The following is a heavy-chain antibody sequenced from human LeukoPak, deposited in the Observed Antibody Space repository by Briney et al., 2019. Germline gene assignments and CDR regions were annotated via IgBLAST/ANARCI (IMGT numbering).Heavy chain of an antibody. D-gene: IGHD2-2*01. Sequence: SVKVSCKASGGTFSSYAISWVRQAPGQGLEWMGRIIPIFGTANYAQKFQGRVTITTDESTSTAYMELSSLRSEDTAVYYCAGQGSSTTQLLAYWGQGTLVTVSS. J-gene: IGHJ4*02. CDR2: IIPIFGTA. V-gene: IGHV1-69*05. CDR1: GGTFSSYA. CDR3: AGQGSSTTQLLAY.